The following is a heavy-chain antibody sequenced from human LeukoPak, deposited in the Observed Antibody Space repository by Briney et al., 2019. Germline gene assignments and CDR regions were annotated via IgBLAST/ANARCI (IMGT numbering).Heavy chain of an antibody. Sequence: SETLSLTCTVSGGSIGSYYWNWIRQPPGKGLEWIGYIYSGGNTNYNPSLKSRVTISVDTSENQFSLKLSSVTAADTAVYYCARSPSTVNWFDPWGQGTLVTVSS. D-gene: IGHD2-2*01. CDR2: IYSGGNT. J-gene: IGHJ5*02. CDR1: GGSIGSYY. CDR3: ARSPSTVNWFDP. V-gene: IGHV4-59*08.